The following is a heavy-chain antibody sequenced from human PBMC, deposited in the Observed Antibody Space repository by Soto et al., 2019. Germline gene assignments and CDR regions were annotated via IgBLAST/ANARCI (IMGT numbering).Heavy chain of an antibody. Sequence: SVKVSCKASGGTFSSYTISWVRQAPGQGLEWMGRIIPILGIANYAQKFQGRVTITADKSTSTAYMELSSLRSEDTAVYYCARDSYYGSGSYYKLFDYWGQGTLVTVSS. D-gene: IGHD3-10*01. CDR1: GGTFSSYT. J-gene: IGHJ4*02. CDR2: IIPILGIA. V-gene: IGHV1-69*04. CDR3: ARDSYYGSGSYYKLFDY.